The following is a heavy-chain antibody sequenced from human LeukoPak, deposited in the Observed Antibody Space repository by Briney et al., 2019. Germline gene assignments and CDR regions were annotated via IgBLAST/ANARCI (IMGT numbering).Heavy chain of an antibody. CDR1: GGSFSGYY. CDR3: ARDQDIVVVPAAMHYYYGMDV. D-gene: IGHD2-2*01. J-gene: IGHJ6*02. Sequence: SETLSLTCAVYGGSFSGYYWSWIRQPPGKGLEWIGEINHSGSTNYNPSLKSRVTISVDTSKNQFSLKLSSVTAADTAVYYCARDQDIVVVPAAMHYYYGMDVWGQGTTVTVSS. V-gene: IGHV4-34*01. CDR2: INHSGST.